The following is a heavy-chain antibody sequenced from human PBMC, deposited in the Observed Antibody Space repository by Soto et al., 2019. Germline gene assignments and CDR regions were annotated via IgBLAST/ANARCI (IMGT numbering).Heavy chain of an antibody. Sequence: PSETLSLTCTVSGGSISSYHWSWIRQTPGKGLEWIGYVHYSWGTNYNPSLKSRVTISLDTSKNQFSLKLTSVTAADTAVYYCARGGWRQIDYWGQGTLVTVSS. J-gene: IGHJ4*02. D-gene: IGHD3-3*01. CDR2: VHYSWGT. CDR3: ARGGWRQIDY. CDR1: GGSISSYH. V-gene: IGHV4-59*08.